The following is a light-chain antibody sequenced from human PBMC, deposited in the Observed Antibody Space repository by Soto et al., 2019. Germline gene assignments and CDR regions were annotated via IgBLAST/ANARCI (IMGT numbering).Light chain of an antibody. CDR2: AAS. J-gene: IGKJ2*01. CDR1: QSISSY. V-gene: IGKV1-39*01. CDR3: PQSYSTPYT. Sequence: DIQMTQSPSSLSASVGDRVTITCRASQSISSYLNWYQQKPGKAPKLLIYAASSLQSGVPSRFSGSGSGTNFHPPNSSLQTEDFATYYCPQSYSTPYTFGQGTKLEIK.